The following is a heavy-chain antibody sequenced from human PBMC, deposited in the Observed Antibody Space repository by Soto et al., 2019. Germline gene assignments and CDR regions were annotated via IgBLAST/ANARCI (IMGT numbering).Heavy chain of an antibody. J-gene: IGHJ5*02. CDR2: ISAYNGNT. CDR1: GYTFTSYG. D-gene: IGHD3-10*01. Sequence: QVQLVQSGAEVKKPGASVKVSCKASGYTFTSYGISWVRQAPGQGLEWMGWISAYNGNTNYAQKLQGRVTMTTDTSTSTAYMELRSLRSDDTAVYYCARPATITMVRGVISGWFDPWGQGTLVTVSS. V-gene: IGHV1-18*01. CDR3: ARPATITMVRGVISGWFDP.